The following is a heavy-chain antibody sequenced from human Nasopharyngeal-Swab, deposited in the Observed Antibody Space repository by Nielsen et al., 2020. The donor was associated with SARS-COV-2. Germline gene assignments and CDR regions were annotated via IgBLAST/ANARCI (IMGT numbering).Heavy chain of an antibody. CDR1: GFTFDDYA. Sequence: SLKISCAASGFTFDDYAMHWVRQAQGKGLEWVSGVSWNSGSIVYADSVKGRFTISRDNAKNSLYLQMNSLRPEDTALYYCAKDIGVTVTTFSSAFDIWGLGTMVTVSS. CDR3: AKDIGVTVTTFSSAFDI. J-gene: IGHJ3*02. CDR2: VSWNSGSI. V-gene: IGHV3-9*01. D-gene: IGHD4-17*01.